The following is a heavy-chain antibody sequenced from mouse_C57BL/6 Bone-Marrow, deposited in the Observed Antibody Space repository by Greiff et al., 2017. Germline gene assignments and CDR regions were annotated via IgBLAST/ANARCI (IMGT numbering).Heavy chain of an antibody. J-gene: IGHJ1*03. Sequence: QVQLQQPGAELVKPGASVKLSCKASGYTFTSYWMQWVKQRPGQGLEWIGEIDPSDGYTNYTQKFKGKATLTVDTSSSTAYMQLSSLTSEDSAVYYGAGLQECNWDCYCDVWGTGTTVTVSS. CDR2: IDPSDGYT. CDR3: AGLQECNWDCYCDV. V-gene: IGHV1-50*01. D-gene: IGHD4-1*01. CDR1: GYTFTSYW.